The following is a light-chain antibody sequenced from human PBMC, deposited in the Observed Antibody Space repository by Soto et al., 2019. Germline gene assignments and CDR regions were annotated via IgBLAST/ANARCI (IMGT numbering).Light chain of an antibody. CDR2: AAS. CDR1: QNIRKY. Sequence: DIQMTQSPSSLSASVGDRVTITCRASQNIRKYINWYQQKAGKAPKVLIYAASSLQGGVPSRFSGSGSGTEFTLSISSLQPEDFATYYCQESFVPPWSFGQGTRVEIK. V-gene: IGKV1-39*01. CDR3: QESFVPPWS. J-gene: IGKJ1*01.